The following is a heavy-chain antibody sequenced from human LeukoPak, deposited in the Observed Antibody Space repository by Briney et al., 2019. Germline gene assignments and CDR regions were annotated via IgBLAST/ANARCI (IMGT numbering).Heavy chain of an antibody. CDR1: GFSVITDY. V-gene: IGHV3-53*01. J-gene: IGHJ4*02. D-gene: IGHD2-15*01. CDR2: LYSSGNT. Sequence: PGGSLRLSCAASGFSVITDYMTWVRQAPGKGLEWVSTLYSSGNTYYADSVKGRFTVSRDNSKNTLFLEMSSLRAEDTAVYYCARVSVVVVAASDYFDYWGQGTLVTVSS. CDR3: ARVSVVVVAASDYFDY.